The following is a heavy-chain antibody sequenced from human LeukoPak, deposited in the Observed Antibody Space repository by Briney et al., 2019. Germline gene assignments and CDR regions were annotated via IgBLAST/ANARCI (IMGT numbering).Heavy chain of an antibody. CDR3: ARAVLDVSLGYFDY. Sequence: PSETLSLTCTVSGYSISSSSYYWGWIRQPPGKGLEWIGTIYYSGSTHYNPSLKSRVTISVDTSKNQFSLKLSSVTAADTAVYYCARAVLDVSLGYFDYWGQGTLVTVSS. J-gene: IGHJ4*02. V-gene: IGHV4-39*07. D-gene: IGHD2-8*01. CDR2: IYYSGST. CDR1: GYSISSSSYY.